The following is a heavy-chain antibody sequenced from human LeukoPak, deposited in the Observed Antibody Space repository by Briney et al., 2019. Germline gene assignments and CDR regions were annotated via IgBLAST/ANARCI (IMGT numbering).Heavy chain of an antibody. CDR3: ARAGGWAREDYKADAFDV. CDR2: LSAYNGNT. Sequence: ASVKVSCKASGYTFTNFGISWVRQAPAQGLEWMGGLSAYNGNTNYAQKVQGRVTMTTDTSTSTAYMELRSLRSDDTAVYYCARAGGWAREDYKADAFDVWGQGTMVTVSS. D-gene: IGHD6-19*01. V-gene: IGHV1-18*01. CDR1: GYTFTNFG. J-gene: IGHJ3*01.